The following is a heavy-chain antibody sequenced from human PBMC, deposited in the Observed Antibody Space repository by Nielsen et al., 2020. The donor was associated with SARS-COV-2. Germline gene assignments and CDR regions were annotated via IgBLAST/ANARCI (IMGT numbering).Heavy chain of an antibody. CDR2: ISSNGDIT. Sequence: GESLKISCSVSGFTFSGSAMHWVRQAPGKGLEYVSGISSNGDITSYTDSVKGRFTIARDNFQNTLYLQMTSLRAEDTAVYYCAREWTGLAPRPGAFDLWGPGTMVTVSS. CDR3: AREWTGLAPRPGAFDL. V-gene: IGHV3-64D*06. CDR1: GFTFSGSA. D-gene: IGHD3/OR15-3a*01. J-gene: IGHJ3*01.